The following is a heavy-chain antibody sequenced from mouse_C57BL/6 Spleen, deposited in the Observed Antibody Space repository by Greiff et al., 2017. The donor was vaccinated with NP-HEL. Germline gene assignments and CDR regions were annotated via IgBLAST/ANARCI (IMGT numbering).Heavy chain of an antibody. CDR3: GRHSYGNSWFAY. Sequence: DVHLVESGGDLVKPGGSLKLSCAASGFTFSSYGMSWVRQTPDKRLEWVATISSGGSYNYYPYSVKGRFTISRDNAKYTLYLQMSSLKSEDTAMDYCGRHSYGNSWFAYWGQGTLVTVSA. V-gene: IGHV5-6*01. CDR2: ISSGGSYN. D-gene: IGHD1-1*01. CDR1: GFTFSSYG. J-gene: IGHJ3*01.